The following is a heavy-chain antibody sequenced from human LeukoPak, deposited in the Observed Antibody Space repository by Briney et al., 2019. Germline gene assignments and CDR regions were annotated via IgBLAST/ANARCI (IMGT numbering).Heavy chain of an antibody. V-gene: IGHV1-69*06. CDR2: IIPIFGTA. CDR1: GGTFSSYA. Sequence: SVKVSCKASGGTFSSYAISWVRQAPGQGLEWMRGIIPIFGTANYAQKFQGRVTITADKSTSTAYMELSSLRSEDTAVYYCARPSPRIAAAGTGDYFDYWGQGTLVTVSS. D-gene: IGHD6-13*01. J-gene: IGHJ4*02. CDR3: ARPSPRIAAAGTGDYFDY.